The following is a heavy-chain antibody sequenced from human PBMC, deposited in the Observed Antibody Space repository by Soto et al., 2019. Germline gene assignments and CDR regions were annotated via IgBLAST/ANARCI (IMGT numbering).Heavy chain of an antibody. D-gene: IGHD5-18*01. CDR3: ARGPRWIQLWLREKTNINWFDP. CDR1: GGSFSGYY. V-gene: IGHV4-34*01. CDR2: INHSGST. Sequence: PSETLSLTCAVYGGSFSGYYWSWIRQPPGKGLEWIGEINHSGSTNYNPSLKSRVTISVDTSKNQFSLKLSSVTAADTAVYYCARGPRWIQLWLREKTNINWFDPWGQGNRVTVSS. J-gene: IGHJ5*02.